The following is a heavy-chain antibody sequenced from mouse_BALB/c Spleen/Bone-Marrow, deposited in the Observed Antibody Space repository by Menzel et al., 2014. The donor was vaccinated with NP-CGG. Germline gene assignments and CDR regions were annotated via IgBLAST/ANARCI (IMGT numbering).Heavy chain of an antibody. V-gene: IGHV14-3*02. J-gene: IGHJ2*01. CDR1: GFNIKDTY. Sequence: EVKLVESGAELVQPGASVKLSCTASGFNIKDTYMHWVKQRPEQGLEWIGRIDPANGNTKYDPKFQGKATITADTSSNTAYLQLSSLTSEDTAVYYCARGYYDYDLDYWGQGTTLTVSS. D-gene: IGHD2-4*01. CDR2: IDPANGNT. CDR3: ARGYYDYDLDY.